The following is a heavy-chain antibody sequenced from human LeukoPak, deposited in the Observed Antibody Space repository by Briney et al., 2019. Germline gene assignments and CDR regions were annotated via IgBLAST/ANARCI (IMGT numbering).Heavy chain of an antibody. Sequence: SQTLSLTCAVSGGSISSGGYSWSWIRQPPGKGLEWIGYIYHSGSTYYNPSLKGRVTISVDRSKNQFSLKLSSVTAADTAVYYCSSYADDAFDIWGQGTMVTVSS. CDR1: GGSISSGGYS. V-gene: IGHV4-30-2*01. CDR2: IYHSGST. CDR3: SSYADDAFDI. J-gene: IGHJ3*02. D-gene: IGHD2-2*01.